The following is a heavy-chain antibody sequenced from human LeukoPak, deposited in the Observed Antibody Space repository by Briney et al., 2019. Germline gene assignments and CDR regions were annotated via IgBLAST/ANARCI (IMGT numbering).Heavy chain of an antibody. J-gene: IGHJ6*02. V-gene: IGHV3-7*01. Sequence: GGSLRLSCAASGFNFNLYWMSWVRQAPGKGLEWVANINQDGSETYYVDSVKGRLTISRDNAKNTLFLQMNSLRAEDTAVFYCGREGGLHTGDVWGQGTRVTVSS. D-gene: IGHD2-8*02. CDR1: GFNFNLYW. CDR2: INQDGSET. CDR3: GREGGLHTGDV.